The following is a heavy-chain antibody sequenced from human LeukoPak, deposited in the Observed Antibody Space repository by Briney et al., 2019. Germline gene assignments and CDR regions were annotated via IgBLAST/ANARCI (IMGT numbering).Heavy chain of an antibody. J-gene: IGHJ5*02. D-gene: IGHD4-17*01. Sequence: SRTLSLTCTVSGGSISSGGYYWSWIRQHPGKGLEWIGYIYYSGSTYYNPSLKSRVTISVDTSKNQFSLKLSSVTAADTAVYYCARDYHGAGSSNWFDPWGQGTLVTVSS. CDR1: GGSISSGGYY. CDR3: ARDYHGAGSSNWFDP. V-gene: IGHV4-31*03. CDR2: IYYSGST.